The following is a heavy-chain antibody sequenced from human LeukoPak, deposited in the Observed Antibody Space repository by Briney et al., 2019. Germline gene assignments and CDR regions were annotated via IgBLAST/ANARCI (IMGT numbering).Heavy chain of an antibody. Sequence: GGSLRLSCAASGFNFSNHGVHWVRQGPDMGLEWVAVISYDGTNKYYADSVKGRFTISRDNSKNTLYLQMNSLRVEDTAVYSCARHLTLYDSGGYFDYWGQGTLVSVSS. CDR1: GFNFSNHG. CDR2: ISYDGTNK. CDR3: ARHLTLYDSGGYFDY. D-gene: IGHD3-22*01. V-gene: IGHV3-30*03. J-gene: IGHJ4*02.